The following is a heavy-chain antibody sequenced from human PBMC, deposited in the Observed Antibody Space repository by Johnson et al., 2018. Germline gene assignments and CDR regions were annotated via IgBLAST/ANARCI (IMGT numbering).Heavy chain of an antibody. CDR3: ARQLRDYVLWRAFDI. V-gene: IGHV5-51*01. CDR1: GYSFTSYW. D-gene: IGHD3-10*01. CDR2: IYPGDSDT. J-gene: IGHJ3*02. Sequence: VQLGQSGAEVKEPGESLKISCKGSGYSFTSYWIGWVRQMPGKGLEWMGIIYPGDSDTRYGPSFQGQVTIPADKSISTAYLQWSSLRASDTAMYYCARQLRDYVLWRAFDIWGQGTMVTVSS.